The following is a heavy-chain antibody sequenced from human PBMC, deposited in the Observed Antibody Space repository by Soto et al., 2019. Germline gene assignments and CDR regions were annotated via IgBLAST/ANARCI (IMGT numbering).Heavy chain of an antibody. CDR1: GGSFSGYY. J-gene: IGHJ3*02. Sequence: QVQLQQWGAGLLKPSETLSLTCAVYGGSFSGYYWSWIRQPPGKGLEWIGEINHSGSTNYNPSLKSRLTISVDTSKNQSSRKVSSVTASGTAVYYCARGQVAVAGNTAFAIWGQGTMVTVSS. D-gene: IGHD6-19*01. CDR2: INHSGST. CDR3: ARGQVAVAGNTAFAI. V-gene: IGHV4-34*01.